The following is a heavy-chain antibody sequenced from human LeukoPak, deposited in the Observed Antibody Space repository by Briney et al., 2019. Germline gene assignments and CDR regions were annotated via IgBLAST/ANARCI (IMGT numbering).Heavy chain of an antibody. Sequence: GGSLRLSCAASGFTFSSYAMHWVRQAPGKGLEWVAVISYDGSNKYYADSVKGRFTISRDNSKNTLYLQMNSLRAEDTAVYYCAKDFTIFGVVIVNYYYGMDVWGQGTTVTVSS. CDR1: GFTFSSYA. CDR3: AKDFTIFGVVIVNYYYGMDV. V-gene: IGHV3-30-3*01. D-gene: IGHD3-3*01. J-gene: IGHJ6*02. CDR2: ISYDGSNK.